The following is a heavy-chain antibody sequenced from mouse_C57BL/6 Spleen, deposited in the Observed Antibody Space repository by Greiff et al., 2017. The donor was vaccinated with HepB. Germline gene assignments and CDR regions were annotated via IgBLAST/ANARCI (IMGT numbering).Heavy chain of an antibody. CDR2: ISSGGDYI. Sequence: EVKLMESGEGLVKPGGSLKLSCAASGFTFSSYAMSWVRQTPEKRLEWVAYISSGGDYIYYADTVKGRFTISRDNARNTLYLQMSSLKSEDTAMYYCTRAPYSNFFDYWGQGTTLTVSS. D-gene: IGHD2-5*01. V-gene: IGHV5-9-1*02. CDR1: GFTFSSYA. J-gene: IGHJ2*01. CDR3: TRAPYSNFFDY.